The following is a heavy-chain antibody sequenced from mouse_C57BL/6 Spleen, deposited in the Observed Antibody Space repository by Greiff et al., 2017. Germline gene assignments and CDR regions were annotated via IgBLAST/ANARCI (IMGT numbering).Heavy chain of an antibody. D-gene: IGHD1-1*01. J-gene: IGHJ4*01. V-gene: IGHV1-15*01. CDR2: IDPETGGT. CDR3: TWGTVVAPYYAMDY. CDR1: GYTFTDYE. Sequence: QVQLQQSGAELVRPGASVTLSCKASGYTFTDYEMHWVKQTPVHGLEWIGAIDPETGGTAYNQKFKGKAILTADKSSSTAYMELRSLTSEDSAVYYCTWGTVVAPYYAMDYWGQGTSVTVSS.